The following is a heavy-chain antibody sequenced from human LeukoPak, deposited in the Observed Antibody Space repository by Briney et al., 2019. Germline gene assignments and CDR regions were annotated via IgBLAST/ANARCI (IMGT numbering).Heavy chain of an antibody. CDR3: AKADLYDSSGYFSRPDY. J-gene: IGHJ4*02. Sequence: PGGSLRLSCAASGFTFDDYTMHWVRQAPGKGLEWVSLISWDGGSTYYADSVKGRFTISRDNSKNSLYLQMNSLRTEDTALYYCAKADLYDSSGYFSRPDYWGQGTLVTVSS. CDR2: ISWDGGST. CDR1: GFTFDDYT. D-gene: IGHD3-22*01. V-gene: IGHV3-43*01.